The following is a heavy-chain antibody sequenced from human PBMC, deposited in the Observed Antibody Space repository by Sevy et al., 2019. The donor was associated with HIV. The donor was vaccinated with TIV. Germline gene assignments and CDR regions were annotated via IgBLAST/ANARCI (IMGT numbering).Heavy chain of an antibody. CDR1: GFIFSSVG. J-gene: IGHJ6*02. Sequence: GGSLRLSCAASGFIFSSVGMHWVRQAPGKGLEWVAFIHYKGSDKYYADAVKGRYTISRDNSKNTVYLQMSSLRAEDTAVYYCAKDYSTGWYGYYYGMDVRGQGTTVTVSS. CDR2: IHYKGSDK. V-gene: IGHV3-30*02. CDR3: AKDYSTGWYGYYYGMDV. D-gene: IGHD6-19*01.